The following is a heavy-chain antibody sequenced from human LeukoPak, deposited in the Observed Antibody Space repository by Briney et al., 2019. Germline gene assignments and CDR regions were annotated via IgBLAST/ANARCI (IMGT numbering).Heavy chain of an antibody. CDR1: GGSINSY. D-gene: IGHD2-15*01. V-gene: IGHV4-4*07. CDR2: ISGSGTI. CDR3: ARGYCSGGSCYGLAHPRTLRFDI. J-gene: IGHJ3*02. Sequence: SETLSLTCTVSGGSINSYWSWIRQPAGKGLEWIGRISGSGTITYNPALQSRLSISIDTSKNQFSLKLMSVTAADTAVYYCARGYCSGGSCYGLAHPRTLRFDIWGQGTMVTVSS.